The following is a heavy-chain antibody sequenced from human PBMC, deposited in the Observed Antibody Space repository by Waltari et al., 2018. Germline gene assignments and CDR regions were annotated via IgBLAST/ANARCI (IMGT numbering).Heavy chain of an antibody. J-gene: IGHJ4*02. CDR3: AGGGVGGYCSSTSCRRSYYFDY. Sequence: QVQLQESGPGLVKPSETLSLTCTVSGGSISSYYWSWIRQPAGKGLEWIGRIYTSVSTKYTPSLKSRVTMSVDTSKNQFPLKLSSVTAAETAVYYCAGGGVGGYCSSTSCRRSYYFDYWGQGTLVTVSS. CDR2: IYTSVST. V-gene: IGHV4-4*07. CDR1: GGSISSYY. D-gene: IGHD2-2*01.